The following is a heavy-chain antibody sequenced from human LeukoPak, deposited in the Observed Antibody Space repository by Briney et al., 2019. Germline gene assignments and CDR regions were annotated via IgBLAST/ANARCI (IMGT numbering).Heavy chain of an antibody. V-gene: IGHV4-59*07. J-gene: IGHJ4*02. CDR1: GGSLNGYY. D-gene: IGHD1-26*01. CDR2: IYYGGSS. CDR3: ARGGSGRYRGSYFGY. Sequence: SYALSLTYTDSGGSLNGYYWIWMRQAPPKGLEGIGYIYYGGSSNYDPPLKSRVTISVDTAKNQFSLKLSSVTAAGAGVYYCARGGSGRYRGSYFGYWGQGTLVTVSS.